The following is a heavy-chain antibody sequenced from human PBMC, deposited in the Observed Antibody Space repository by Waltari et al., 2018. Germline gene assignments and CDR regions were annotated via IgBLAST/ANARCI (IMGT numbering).Heavy chain of an antibody. J-gene: IGHJ4*02. CDR3: ARDRRVYGSGNYYDLDN. D-gene: IGHD3-10*01. CDR2: INPRTAGI. CDR1: GYKFTDYY. Sequence: QVQLVQSGAEVKKPGASVTVSCKASGYKFTDYYIHWVRQAPGQGLGWMERINPRTAGINYAESFQGRVTMSRDTSISTVYMDLNSLISDDTAVYYCARDRRVYGSGNYYDLDNWGQGTLVTVSS. V-gene: IGHV1-2*06.